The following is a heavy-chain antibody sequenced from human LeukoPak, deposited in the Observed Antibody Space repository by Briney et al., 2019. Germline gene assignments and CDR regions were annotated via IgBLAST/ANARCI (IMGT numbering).Heavy chain of an antibody. J-gene: IGHJ4*02. CDR1: GFTFSNAW. V-gene: IGHV3-15*01. Sequence: GGSLRLSCAASGFTFSNAWMSWVRQAPGKGLEWVGRIKSKTDGGTPDYAAPVKGRFTISRDDSKNTLYLQMNSLKTEDTAGYYCTGVSRSSWYDYWGQGTLVTVSS. CDR2: IKSKTDGGTP. CDR3: TGVSRSSWYDY. D-gene: IGHD6-13*01.